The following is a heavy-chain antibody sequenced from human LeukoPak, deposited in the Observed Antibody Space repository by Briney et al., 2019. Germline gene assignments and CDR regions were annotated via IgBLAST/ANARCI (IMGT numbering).Heavy chain of an antibody. CDR1: GFTFSSYS. J-gene: IGHJ2*01. Sequence: GGSLRLSCAASGFTFSSYSINWVRQAPGKGLEWVSCISTSSDYIYYAASVKGRFTISRDNAKNSLYLQMNSLRAEDTAVYYCARTYSGSYWYFDLWGRGTLVTVSS. CDR3: ARTYSGSYWYFDL. V-gene: IGHV3-21*01. CDR2: ISTSSDYI. D-gene: IGHD3-10*01.